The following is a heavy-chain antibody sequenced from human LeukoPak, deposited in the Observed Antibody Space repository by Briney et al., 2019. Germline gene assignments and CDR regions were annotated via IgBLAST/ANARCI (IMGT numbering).Heavy chain of an antibody. V-gene: IGHV1-2*02. CDR2: INPNSGGT. CDR3: ARIPSIIVATPEGYCSGGSCYARSMDY. CDR1: GYTFTDYY. Sequence: ASVKVSCKASGYTFTDYYMHWVRQAPGQGLEWMGWINPNSGGTSCAKKFQGRVTMTRDTSIRTAYMELSRLRSDDTAVYYCARIPSIIVATPEGYCSGGSCYARSMDYWGQGTLVTVSS. D-gene: IGHD2-15*01. J-gene: IGHJ4*02.